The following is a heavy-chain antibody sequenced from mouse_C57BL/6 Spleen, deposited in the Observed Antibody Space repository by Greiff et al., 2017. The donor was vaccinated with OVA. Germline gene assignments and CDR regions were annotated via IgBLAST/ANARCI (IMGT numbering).Heavy chain of an antibody. CDR3: ASSSGYPYYFDY. Sequence: QVQLQQPGAELVKPGASVKMSCKASGYTFTSYWITWVKQRPGQGLEWIGDIYPGSGSTNYNEKFKSKATLTVDTSSSTAYMQLSSLTSEDSAVYYCASSSGYPYYFDYWGQGTTLTVSS. CDR1: GYTFTSYW. D-gene: IGHD3-2*02. V-gene: IGHV1-55*01. J-gene: IGHJ2*01. CDR2: IYPGSGST.